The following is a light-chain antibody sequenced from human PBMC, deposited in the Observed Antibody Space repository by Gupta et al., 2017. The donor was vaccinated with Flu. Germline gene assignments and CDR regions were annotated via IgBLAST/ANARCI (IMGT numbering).Light chain of an antibody. V-gene: IGKV1-39*01. J-gene: IGKJ1*01. CDR2: AAS. CDR1: QIISSY. CDR3: QQSDSYFWT. Sequence: PSSLSASVGDKVTITCRASQIISSYLNWYHQKPGRAPKLLISAASTLESGVPSRFSGSGSGTDFTLTISGLQPEEYGIYYCQQSDSYFWTFGQGTKVDMK.